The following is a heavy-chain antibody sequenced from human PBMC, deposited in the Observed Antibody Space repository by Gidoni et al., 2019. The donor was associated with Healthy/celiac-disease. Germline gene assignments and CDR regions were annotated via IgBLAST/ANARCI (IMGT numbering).Heavy chain of an antibody. CDR3: ARAPGRVVVAVALDY. J-gene: IGHJ4*02. Sequence: SSYGMHWVRQAPGKGLEWVAVIWYDGSNKYYADSVKGRFTISRYNSKNTLYLQMNSLRAEYTAVYYCARAPGRVVVAVALDYWGQGTLVTVSS. V-gene: IGHV3-33*01. D-gene: IGHD2-15*01. CDR2: IWYDGSNK. CDR1: SSYG.